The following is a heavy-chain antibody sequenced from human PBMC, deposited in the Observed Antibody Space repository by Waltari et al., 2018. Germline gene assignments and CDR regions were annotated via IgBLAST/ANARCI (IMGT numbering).Heavy chain of an antibody. Sequence: QLQESGPGLVKTSETLALTCTVSGDSISGSTSYWAWIRQPPGRGLEWIGSIYYYSGITHYNPSLTGRVTISVDTSKNQFSLRLSSVTASDTALYYCVRHVPTAVITTGWFDPWGQGTQVTVSS. D-gene: IGHD5-18*01. J-gene: IGHJ5*02. CDR1: GDSISGSTSY. CDR3: VRHVPTAVITTGWFDP. CDR2: IYYYSGIT. V-gene: IGHV4-39*01.